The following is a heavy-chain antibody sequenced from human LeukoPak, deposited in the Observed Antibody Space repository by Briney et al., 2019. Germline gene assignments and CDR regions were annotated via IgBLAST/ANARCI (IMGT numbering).Heavy chain of an antibody. Sequence: ASVKVSCKASGGTFSSYAISWVRQAPGQGLEWMGGIIPIFGTANYAQKFQGRVTITTDESTSTAYMELSSLRSEDTAVYYCARGAGDSGGYYSFDYWGQGTLVTVSS. CDR2: IIPIFGTA. D-gene: IGHD3-22*01. CDR3: ARGAGDSGGYYSFDY. V-gene: IGHV1-69*05. J-gene: IGHJ4*02. CDR1: GGTFSSYA.